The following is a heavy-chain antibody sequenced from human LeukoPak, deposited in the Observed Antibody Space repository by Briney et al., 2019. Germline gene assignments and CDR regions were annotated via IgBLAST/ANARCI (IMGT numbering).Heavy chain of an antibody. Sequence: GGALRLSCAASGFTFRDYYMSWVRPAPGKGLEGVSYISSSGSTIYYADSVKGRFTISRDNAKNSLYLQMNSLRAEDTAVYYCARTGYSSSWYFDYWGQGTLVTVSS. CDR1: GFTFRDYY. D-gene: IGHD6-13*01. V-gene: IGHV3-11*01. CDR3: ARTGYSSSWYFDY. CDR2: ISSSGSTI. J-gene: IGHJ4*02.